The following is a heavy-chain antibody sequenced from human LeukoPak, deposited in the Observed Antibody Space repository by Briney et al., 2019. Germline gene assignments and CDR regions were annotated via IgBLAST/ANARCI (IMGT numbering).Heavy chain of an antibody. V-gene: IGHV3-33*01. CDR1: GFSFSNYG. CDR3: ARDLQLGRSGGGCYSCNAFDV. Sequence: PGKSLRLSCAASGFSFSNYGIHWVRQGPGKGLEWVAVIWFDGTDKFYADSVKGRFTISRDNAKDTLYLQMNSLTADDTAVYYCARDLQLGRSGGGCYSCNAFDVWGQGTMVTVSS. D-gene: IGHD2-15*01. CDR2: IWFDGTDK. J-gene: IGHJ3*01.